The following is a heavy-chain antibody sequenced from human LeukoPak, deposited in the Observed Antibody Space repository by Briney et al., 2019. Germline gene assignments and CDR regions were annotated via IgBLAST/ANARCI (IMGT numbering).Heavy chain of an antibody. Sequence: PGGSLRLSCTASGFSSDDYAMNWFRQAPGKGLEWVGFIRSIAYDATTEYAASVKGRFTISRDDSNNIVYLQMNSLKIEDTAVYYCTRNDYGDNDLDYWGQGTLVSVAS. V-gene: IGHV3-49*03. CDR3: TRNDYGDNDLDY. J-gene: IGHJ4*02. CDR1: GFSSDDYA. CDR2: IRSIAYDATT. D-gene: IGHD4-17*01.